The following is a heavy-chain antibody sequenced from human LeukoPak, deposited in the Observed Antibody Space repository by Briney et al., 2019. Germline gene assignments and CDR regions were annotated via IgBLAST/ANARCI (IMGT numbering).Heavy chain of an antibody. CDR2: ISSIGGTT. Sequence: GGSLRLSCAASGFXFSTYALHWVRQVPGKGLEYVSAISSIGGTTYYANSVKGRFTISRDNSKNTLYLQMGSLKPEDTAVYYCARVGDNTAFDYWGQGTLVTVSS. D-gene: IGHD2-21*01. CDR3: ARVGDNTAFDY. V-gene: IGHV3-64*01. J-gene: IGHJ4*02. CDR1: GFXFSTYA.